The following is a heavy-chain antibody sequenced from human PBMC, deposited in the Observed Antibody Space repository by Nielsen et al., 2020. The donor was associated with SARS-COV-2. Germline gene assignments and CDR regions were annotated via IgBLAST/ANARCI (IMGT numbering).Heavy chain of an antibody. D-gene: IGHD6-13*01. CDR3: ARGYSSSWPFYYYYGMDV. V-gene: IGHV4-59*01. CDR2: IYYSGST. Sequence: SETLSLTCTVSGGSISSYYWSWIRQPPGKGLEWIGYIYYSGSTNYNPSLKSRVTISVDTSKNQFSLKLSSVTAADTAVYYCARGYSSSWPFYYYYGMDVWGQGTTVTVSS. J-gene: IGHJ6*02. CDR1: GGSISSYY.